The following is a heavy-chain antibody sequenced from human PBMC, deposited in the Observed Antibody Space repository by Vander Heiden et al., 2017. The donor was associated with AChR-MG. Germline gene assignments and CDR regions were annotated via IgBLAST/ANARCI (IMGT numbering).Heavy chain of an antibody. V-gene: IGHV1-46*03. CDR2: INPSLDST. J-gene: IGHJ4*02. Sequence: HVQLVQSGADVQKPGASLKLSRKTSGFTFTNYHTPWARPDPGQGTEWVGTINPSLDSTHYAQKFQGRVRMTRDTSTKTVYMDMTSLRPEDTAVYFCARELTGSFYFDFWGQGSLVTVSS. CDR3: ARELTGSFYFDF. CDR1: GFTFTNYH. D-gene: IGHD1-26*01.